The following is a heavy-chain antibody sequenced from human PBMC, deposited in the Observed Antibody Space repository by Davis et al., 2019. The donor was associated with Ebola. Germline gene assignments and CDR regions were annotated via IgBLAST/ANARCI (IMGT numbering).Heavy chain of an antibody. CDR2: ISSSSSTI. J-gene: IGHJ4*02. Sequence: GESLKISCAASGFTFSSYSMNWVRQAPGKGLEWVSYISSSSSTIYYADSVKGRFTISRDNSKNTLYLQMNSLRAEDTAVYYCAKDKRYCSGGSCYSGFDYWGQGTLVTVSS. V-gene: IGHV3-48*01. CDR1: GFTFSSYS. D-gene: IGHD2-15*01. CDR3: AKDKRYCSGGSCYSGFDY.